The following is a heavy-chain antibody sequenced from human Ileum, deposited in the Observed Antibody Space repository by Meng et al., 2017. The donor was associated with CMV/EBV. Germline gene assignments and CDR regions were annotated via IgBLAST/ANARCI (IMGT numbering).Heavy chain of an antibody. CDR3: AKTGYYYGSGLTDWFDP. J-gene: IGHJ5*02. CDR1: GFTFNSYA. V-gene: IGHV3-23*01. CDR2: ISASGGNT. Sequence: GESLKISCAASGFTFNSYAMTWVRQAPGKGLEWVSSISASGGNTYYADSVKGRFTISRDNSKSTLYLQMNTLRADDTAVYYCAKTGYYYGSGLTDWFDPWGQGTLVTVS. D-gene: IGHD3-10*01.